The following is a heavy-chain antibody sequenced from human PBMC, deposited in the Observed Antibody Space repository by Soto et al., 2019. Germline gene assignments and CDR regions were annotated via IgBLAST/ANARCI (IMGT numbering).Heavy chain of an antibody. J-gene: IGHJ6*02. CDR1: GGSFSGYY. CDR2: INHSGST. CDR3: ARGKAKIDFWSGQSYYYYGMDV. Sequence: PSETLSLTCAVYGGSFSGYYWSWIRQPPGKGLEWIGEINHSGSTNYNPSLKSRVTISVDTSKNQFSLKLSSLTAADTAVYYCARGKAKIDFWSGQSYYYYGMDVWGQGTTVTVSS. V-gene: IGHV4-34*01. D-gene: IGHD3-3*01.